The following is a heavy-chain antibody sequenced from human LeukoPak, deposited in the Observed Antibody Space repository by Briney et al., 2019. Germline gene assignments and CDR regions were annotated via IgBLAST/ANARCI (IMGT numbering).Heavy chain of an antibody. CDR1: GYTFTGYY. J-gene: IGHJ5*02. Sequence: ASVKVSCKASGYTFTGYYIHWVRQAPGQGLEWMGWINPNSGGTNYAQKFQGRVTMTRDTSISTAYMELSRLRSDDTAVYYCARDLMTPNWFDPWGQGTLVTVSS. CDR3: ARDLMTPNWFDP. V-gene: IGHV1-2*02. D-gene: IGHD2-8*01. CDR2: INPNSGGT.